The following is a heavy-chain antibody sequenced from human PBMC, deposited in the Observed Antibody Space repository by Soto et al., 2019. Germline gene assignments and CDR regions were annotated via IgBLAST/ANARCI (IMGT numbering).Heavy chain of an antibody. CDR2: IYYSGST. V-gene: IGHV4-59*01. CDR3: ARIQXPSIFGVGYYMDV. Sequence: QVQLQESGPGLVKPSETLSLTCTVSGGSISSYYWSWIRQPPGKGLEWIGYIYYSGSTNYNPSLTRRVTISVDTSKNQFSLKLSSVTAADTAVYYCARIQXPSIFGVGYYMDVWGKGTTVTVSS. CDR1: GGSISSYY. J-gene: IGHJ6*03. D-gene: IGHD3-3*01.